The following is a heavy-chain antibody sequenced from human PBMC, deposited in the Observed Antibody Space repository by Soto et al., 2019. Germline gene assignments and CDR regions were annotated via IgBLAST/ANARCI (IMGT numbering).Heavy chain of an antibody. CDR1: GFTFSGYG. J-gene: IGHJ4*02. CDR3: ARDSSGWAYYFDY. D-gene: IGHD6-19*01. CDR2: ISYDASNK. Sequence: GGSLRLSCAASGFTFSGYGMHWVRQAPGKGLEWVAVISYDASNKEYADSVKGQFTISRGNSKNKMYVKMNSLRAEDKDMYFCARDSSGWAYYFDYWGQGALVTVSS. V-gene: IGHV3-30*04.